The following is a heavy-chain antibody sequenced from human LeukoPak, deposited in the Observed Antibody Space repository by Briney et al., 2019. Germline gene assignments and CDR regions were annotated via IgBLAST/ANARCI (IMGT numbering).Heavy chain of an antibody. V-gene: IGHV5-51*01. D-gene: IGHD6-6*01. Sequence: GESLKISCKASGFTFTNYWIGWVRQMPGKGLEWMGIIYPGASITRYRPPFQGQVTISVDKSINTAFLQWSSLKASDTAMYYCARERSSQGYFDFWGQGTLVTVSS. CDR2: IYPGASIT. CDR3: ARERSSQGYFDF. CDR1: GFTFTNYW. J-gene: IGHJ4*02.